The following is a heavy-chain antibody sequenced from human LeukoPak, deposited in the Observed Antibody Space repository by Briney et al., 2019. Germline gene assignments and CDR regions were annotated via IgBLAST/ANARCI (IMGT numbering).Heavy chain of an antibody. CDR2: INHSGSA. D-gene: IGHD4-17*01. Sequence: SETLSLTCAVSGGSFSGYYWTWIRQPPGKGLEWIGEINHSGSANYNPSLKSRVTISLDTSKNQFSLKLSSVTAADTAVYYCARGQGTVTSHWGQGTLVTVSS. V-gene: IGHV4-34*01. CDR3: ARGQGTVTSH. CDR1: GGSFSGYY. J-gene: IGHJ4*02.